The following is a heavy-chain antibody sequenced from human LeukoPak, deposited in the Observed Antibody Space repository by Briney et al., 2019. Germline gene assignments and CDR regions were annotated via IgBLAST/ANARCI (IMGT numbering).Heavy chain of an antibody. J-gene: IGHJ3*02. Sequence: PSETLSLTCTVSGGSISSSSYYWGWIRQPPGKGLEWIGSIYYSGSTYYNPSLKSRVTISVDTSKNQFSLKLSSVTAADTAVYYCARARFGEYRSAFDIWGQGTMVTVSS. V-gene: IGHV4-39*07. D-gene: IGHD3-10*01. CDR2: IYYSGST. CDR3: ARARFGEYRSAFDI. CDR1: GGSISSSSYY.